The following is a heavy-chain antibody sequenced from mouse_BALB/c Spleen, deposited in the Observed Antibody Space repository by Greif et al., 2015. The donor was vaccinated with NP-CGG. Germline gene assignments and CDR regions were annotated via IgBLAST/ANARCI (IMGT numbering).Heavy chain of an antibody. CDR2: ISDGGSYT. V-gene: IGHV5-4*02. J-gene: IGHJ4*01. CDR1: GFTFSDYY. Sequence: EVKLMDSGGGLVKPGGSLKLSCAASGFTFSDYYMYWVRQTPEKRLEWVATISDGGSYTYYPDSVKGRFTISRDNAKNNLYLQMSSLKSEDTAMYYCASMDYWGQGTSVTVSS. CDR3: ASMDY.